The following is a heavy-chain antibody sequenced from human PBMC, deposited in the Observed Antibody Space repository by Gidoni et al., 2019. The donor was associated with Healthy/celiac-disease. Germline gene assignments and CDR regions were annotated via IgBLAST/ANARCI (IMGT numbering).Heavy chain of an antibody. Sequence: EVQLVESGGGLVKPGGSLRLSCAASGFTFSSYSMNWVRQAPGKGLEWVSSISSSSSYIYYADSVKGRFTISRDNAKNSLYLQMNSLRAEDTAVYYCAGDDRGIAARDYWGQGTLVTVSS. CDR3: AGDDRGIAARDY. J-gene: IGHJ4*02. V-gene: IGHV3-21*01. D-gene: IGHD6-25*01. CDR1: GFTFSSYS. CDR2: ISSSSSYI.